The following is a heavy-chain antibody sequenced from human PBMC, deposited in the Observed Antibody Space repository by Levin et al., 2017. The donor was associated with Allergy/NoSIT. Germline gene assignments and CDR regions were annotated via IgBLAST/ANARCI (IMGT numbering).Heavy chain of an antibody. CDR1: GFTFSSYG. V-gene: IGHV3-30*18. CDR3: AKEGVTVAGGFDY. CDR2: ISYDGGNE. Sequence: GGSLRLSCVASGFTFSSYGMHWVRQAPGKGLEWVAAISYDGGNENYADSVKGRFTISRDNSKNILYLQMNSLRAEDTAVYYWAKEGVTVAGGFDYWRQGTLVTVSS. D-gene: IGHD6-19*01. J-gene: IGHJ4*02.